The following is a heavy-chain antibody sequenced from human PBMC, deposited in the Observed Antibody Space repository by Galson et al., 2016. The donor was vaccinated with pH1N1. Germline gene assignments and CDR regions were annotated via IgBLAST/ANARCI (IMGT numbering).Heavy chain of an antibody. CDR1: GFTFDSHE. D-gene: IGHD5-18*01. CDR2: ISSGGNTM. V-gene: IGHV3-48*03. CDR3: ASRIDTGVDY. J-gene: IGHJ4*02. Sequence: SLRLSCAVSGFTFDSHEMNWVRQAPGKGLEWVASISSGGNTMFYADSVKGRFIISRDNAKNSLYLQMNSLKTEDTAVYYCASRIDTGVDYWGQGTLVTVSS.